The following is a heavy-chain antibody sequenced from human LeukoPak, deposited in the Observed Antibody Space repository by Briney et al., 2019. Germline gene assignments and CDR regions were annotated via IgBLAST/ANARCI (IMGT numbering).Heavy chain of an antibody. D-gene: IGHD3-22*01. V-gene: IGHV4-61*02. CDR2: IYTSGST. CDR1: GGSISSGSYY. CDR3: AREAGYYYDSSGRRSDY. J-gene: IGHJ4*02. Sequence: TPSETLSLTCTVSGGSISSGSYYWSWIRQPAGKGLEWIGRIYTSGSTNYNPSLKSRVTISVDTSKYQFSLKLSSVTAADTAVYYCAREAGYYYDSSGRRSDYWGQGTLVTVSS.